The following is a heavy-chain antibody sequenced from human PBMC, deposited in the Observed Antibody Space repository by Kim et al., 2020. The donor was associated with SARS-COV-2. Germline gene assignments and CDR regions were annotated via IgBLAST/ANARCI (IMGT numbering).Heavy chain of an antibody. CDR3: ARLGTSLDY. CDR2: IYYSGAN. D-gene: IGHD2-8*01. Sequence: SETLSLTCTVSGGSVSSSSYSWTWIRQPPGKGLEWIGNIYYSGANNYNPSLKSRVAISMDTSKNQFSLKLSSVTAADTAVYYCARLGTSLDYWSQGTLVTVSS. J-gene: IGHJ4*02. CDR1: GGSVSSSSYS. V-gene: IGHV4-61*01.